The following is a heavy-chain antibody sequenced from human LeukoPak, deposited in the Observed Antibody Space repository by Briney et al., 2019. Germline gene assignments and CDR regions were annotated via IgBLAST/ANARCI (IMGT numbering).Heavy chain of an antibody. CDR2: MKLDGSEE. CDR3: ARWARYCSSGSCYSWFDP. V-gene: IGHV3-7*01. D-gene: IGHD2-15*01. CDR1: GFTFRRYW. J-gene: IGHJ5*02. Sequence: GGSLRLSCAACGFTFRRYWMSWVRQAPGEGLEWVANMKLDGSEEYYVDSVKGRFTISRDNSKNSLYLQMNSLRVDDTAVYYCARWARYCSSGSCYSWFDPWGQGTLVTVSS.